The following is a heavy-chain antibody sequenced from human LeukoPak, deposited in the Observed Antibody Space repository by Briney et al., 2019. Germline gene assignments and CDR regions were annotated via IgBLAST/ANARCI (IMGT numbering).Heavy chain of an antibody. CDR3: ARERYFDY. Sequence: GGSLRLPCAASGFTFSSYWMSWVRQAPGKGLEWVSTISGGGRSTDYADSVKGQFTISRDNSKNTLYLQMNSLRAEDTAVYYCARERYFDYWGQGTLVTVSS. J-gene: IGHJ4*02. CDR1: GFTFSSYW. V-gene: IGHV3-23*01. CDR2: ISGGGRST.